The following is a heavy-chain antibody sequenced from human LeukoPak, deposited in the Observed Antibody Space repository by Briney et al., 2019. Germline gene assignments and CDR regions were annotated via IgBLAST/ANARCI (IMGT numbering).Heavy chain of an antibody. CDR3: ARNLRGAANTPFHY. CDR1: GYTFTSYG. V-gene: IGHV1-18*01. J-gene: IGHJ4*02. CDR2: ISAYNGNT. D-gene: IGHD3-16*01. Sequence: EASVKVSCKASGYTFTSYGVSWVRQAPGQGLEWMGWISAYNGNTNYAQKLQGRVTMTTDTSTSTAYMELRSLRSDDTAVYYCARNLRGAANTPFHYWGQGTLVTVSS.